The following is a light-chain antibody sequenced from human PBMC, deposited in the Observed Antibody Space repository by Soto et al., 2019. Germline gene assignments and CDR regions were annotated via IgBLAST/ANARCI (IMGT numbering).Light chain of an antibody. Sequence: QSVLTQPPSASGTPGQRVTVSCSGSSSNIGSNTVNWHQQLPGTAPKLLIFSSNQRPSGVPDRFSGSKSGTSASLAISGLQSEDESDYYCATWDDSLNGYVFGTGTRSPS. CDR1: SSNIGSNT. CDR3: ATWDDSLNGYV. CDR2: SSN. J-gene: IGLJ1*01. V-gene: IGLV1-44*01.